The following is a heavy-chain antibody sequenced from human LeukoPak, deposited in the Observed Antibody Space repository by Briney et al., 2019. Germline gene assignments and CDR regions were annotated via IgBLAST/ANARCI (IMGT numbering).Heavy chain of an antibody. CDR3: ARHPTGFPNWFDR. V-gene: IGHV3-23*01. D-gene: IGHD1-14*01. CDR2: FGGSGDPT. J-gene: IGHJ5*02. Sequence: GGSLRLSCAASGFTFSSYAMSWVRQAPGKGLEWVSSFGGSGDPTYYADSVQGRFTISRDKSKNTMFLQMSSLRVEDTALYYCARHPTGFPNWFDRWGQGTLVTVSP. CDR1: GFTFSSYA.